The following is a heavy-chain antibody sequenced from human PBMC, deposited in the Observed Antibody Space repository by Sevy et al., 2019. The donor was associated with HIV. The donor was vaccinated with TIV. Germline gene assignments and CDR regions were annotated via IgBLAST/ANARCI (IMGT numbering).Heavy chain of an antibody. D-gene: IGHD4-17*01. J-gene: IGHJ4*02. CDR3: AKDMGSVTSYFDY. V-gene: IGHV3-9*01. CDR1: GFTFDDYA. CDR2: ISWNSGSI. Sequence: SLRLSCAASGFTFDDYAMHWVRQAPGKGLEWVSGISWNSGSIGYADSVKGRFTISRDNAKNSLYLQMNSLRAEDTALYYCAKDMGSVTSYFDYWGQGTLVTVSS.